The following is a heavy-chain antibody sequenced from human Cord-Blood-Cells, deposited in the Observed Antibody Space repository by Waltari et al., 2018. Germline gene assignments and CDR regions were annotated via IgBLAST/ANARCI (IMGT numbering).Heavy chain of an antibody. Sequence: QVQLVQSGAEVKKPGASVKVSCKVSGYTLTELSMHWVRQAPGKGLEWMGGFDPEDGETIYEQKCQGRVTRTEDTSTDTAYMELSSLRSEDTAVYYCATSRYCSSTSCYAFDIWGQGTMVTVSS. CDR2: FDPEDGET. V-gene: IGHV1-24*01. CDR1: GYTLTELS. CDR3: ATSRYCSSTSCYAFDI. J-gene: IGHJ3*02. D-gene: IGHD2-2*01.